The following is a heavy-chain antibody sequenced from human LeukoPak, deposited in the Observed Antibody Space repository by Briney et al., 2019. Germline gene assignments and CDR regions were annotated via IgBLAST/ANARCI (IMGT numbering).Heavy chain of an antibody. D-gene: IGHD2-21*01. CDR1: GFTFDDHA. V-gene: IGHV3-9*01. J-gene: IGHJ6*02. CDR2: ISWYSGNI. Sequence: GGSLRLSCVASGFTFDDHAMHWVRQAPGKGLEWVSSISWYSGNIGYADSVKGRFSISRDNAKNTLYLEMNSLRTDDTALYFCARYVWRRAFYYAMDVWGLGTTVAASS. CDR3: ARYVWRRAFYYAMDV.